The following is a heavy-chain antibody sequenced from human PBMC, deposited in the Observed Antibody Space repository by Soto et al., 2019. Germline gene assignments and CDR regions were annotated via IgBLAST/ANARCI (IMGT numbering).Heavy chain of an antibody. CDR3: ARRSFGDDYGGPHDAFDI. D-gene: IGHD4-17*01. V-gene: IGHV5-51*01. Sequence: GESLKISCKGSGYSFTSYWIGWVRQMPGKGLEWMGIIYPGDSDTRYSPSFQGQVTISADKSISTAYLQWSSLKASDTAMYYCARRSFGDDYGGPHDAFDIWGQGTMVTVSS. CDR2: IYPGDSDT. CDR1: GYSFTSYW. J-gene: IGHJ3*02.